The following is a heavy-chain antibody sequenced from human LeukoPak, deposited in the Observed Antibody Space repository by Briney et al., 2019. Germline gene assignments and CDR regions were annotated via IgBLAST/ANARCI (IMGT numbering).Heavy chain of an antibody. V-gene: IGHV3-30*18. J-gene: IGHJ6*04. Sequence: GGSLRLSCAASGFTFSSYSMNWVRQAPGKGLEWVAVISYDGSNKYYADSVKGRFTISRDNSKNTLYLQMNSLRAEDTAVYYCAKDHGGYYYGSGSYLPYYYGMDVWGKGTTVTVSS. D-gene: IGHD3-10*01. CDR2: ISYDGSNK. CDR1: GFTFSSYS. CDR3: AKDHGGYYYGSGSYLPYYYGMDV.